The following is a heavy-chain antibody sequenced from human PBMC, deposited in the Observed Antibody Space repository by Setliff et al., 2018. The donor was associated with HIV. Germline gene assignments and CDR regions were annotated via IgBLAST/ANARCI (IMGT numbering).Heavy chain of an antibody. J-gene: IGHJ6*03. V-gene: IGHV4-59*12. CDR2: IYFTGPT. Sequence: SETLSLTCTVSNGSIGTYYWTWIRQPPGKGLEYIGYIYFTGPTKFNPSLKSRVTMSVDTSKSQFSLKLTSVTAADTAVYYCARDRSNWNYGKNYMDVWGKGTTVTVSS. CDR1: NGSIGTYY. CDR3: ARDRSNWNYGKNYMDV. D-gene: IGHD1-7*01.